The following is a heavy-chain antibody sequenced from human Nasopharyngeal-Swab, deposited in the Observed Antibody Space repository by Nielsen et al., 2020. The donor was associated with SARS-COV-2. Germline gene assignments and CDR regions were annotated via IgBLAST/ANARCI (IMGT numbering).Heavy chain of an antibody. J-gene: IGHJ2*01. CDR1: GFTVSSNY. CDR3: ARDSVAGWYFDL. V-gene: IGHV3-53*04. D-gene: IGHD5-12*01. Sequence: GALKISCAASGFTVSSNYMSWVRQAPGKGLEWVSVIYSGGSTYYADSVKGRFTISRHNSKNTLYLQMNSLRAEDTAVYYCARDSVAGWYFDLWGRGTLVTVSS. CDR2: IYSGGST.